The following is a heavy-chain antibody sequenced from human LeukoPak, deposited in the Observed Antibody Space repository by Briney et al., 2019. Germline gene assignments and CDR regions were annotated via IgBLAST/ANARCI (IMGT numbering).Heavy chain of an antibody. J-gene: IGHJ4*02. CDR1: GLSFGSYS. V-gene: IGHV3-30*01. CDR2: ISSDGSKK. CDR3: ARARVRGVSFFAY. D-gene: IGHD2-21*01. Sequence: PGRSLTLSCAASGLSFGSYSMHWVRQAPGKGLEWVAVISSDGSKKAYSDSVKGRFTISRGKSKNTLYLQMNSLTAEDSAVYYCARARVRGVSFFAYWGQGTLVTVSS.